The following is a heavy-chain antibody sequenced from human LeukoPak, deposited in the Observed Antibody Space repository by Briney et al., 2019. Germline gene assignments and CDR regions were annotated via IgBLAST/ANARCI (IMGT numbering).Heavy chain of an antibody. J-gene: IGHJ4*02. D-gene: IGHD6-19*01. CDR2: ISYDGSNK. Sequence: GGSLRLSCAASGFAFSSYGMHWVRQAPGKGLEWVAVISYDGSNKYYADSVKGRFTISRDNSKNTLYLQMNSLRAEDTAVYYCAKGRQWLVLSYFDYWGQGTLVTVSS. CDR1: GFAFSSYG. CDR3: AKGRQWLVLSYFDY. V-gene: IGHV3-30*18.